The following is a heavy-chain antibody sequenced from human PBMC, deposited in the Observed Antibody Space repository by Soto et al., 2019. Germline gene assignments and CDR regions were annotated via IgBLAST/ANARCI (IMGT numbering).Heavy chain of an antibody. J-gene: IGHJ4*02. CDR2: IYPSDSDT. Sequence: HGESLKISCKGSGYNFAGYWIAWVRQMPGKGLELMGIIYPSDSDTRYRPSFQGQVTISADKSISSAYLQWSGLRASDTAMYYCARGGVSTRTFDYWGQGTPVTVSS. D-gene: IGHD3-3*01. CDR1: GYNFAGYW. CDR3: ARGGVSTRTFDY. V-gene: IGHV5-51*01.